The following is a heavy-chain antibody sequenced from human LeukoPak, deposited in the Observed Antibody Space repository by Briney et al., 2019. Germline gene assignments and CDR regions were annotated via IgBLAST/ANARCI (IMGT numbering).Heavy chain of an antibody. J-gene: IGHJ4*02. CDR1: GDXVSSNSAA. V-gene: IGHV6-1*01. D-gene: IGHD2-21*02. Sequence: SQTLSLTCAISGDXVSSNSAAWNWIRQSPSRGLEWLGRTYYRSKWYNDYAVSVKSRITINPDTSENQFSLQLNSVTPEDTAVYYCAAAYCGGDCYLDCWGQGTLVTVSS. CDR3: AAAYCGGDCYLDC. CDR2: TYYRSKWYN.